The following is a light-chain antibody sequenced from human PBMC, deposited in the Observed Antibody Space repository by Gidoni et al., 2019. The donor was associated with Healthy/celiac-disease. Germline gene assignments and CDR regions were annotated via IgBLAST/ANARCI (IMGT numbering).Light chain of an antibody. V-gene: IGKV1-8*01. CDR2: AAS. CDR3: QQYYSYPRYT. J-gene: IGKJ2*01. CDR1: QGISSY. Sequence: AIRMTQSPSSFSASTGDRVTITCRVSQGISSYLAWYQQKPGKAPKLLIYAASTLQSGVPSRFIGSGSGTDFTLTISCLQSEDFATYYCQQYYSYPRYTFGQGTKLEIK.